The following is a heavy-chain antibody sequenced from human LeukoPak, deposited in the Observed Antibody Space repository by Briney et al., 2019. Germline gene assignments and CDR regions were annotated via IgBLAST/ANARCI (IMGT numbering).Heavy chain of an antibody. CDR2: IKQGEGEK. J-gene: IGHJ5*02. CDR3: ARDPFDH. Sequence: GGSLRLSCEASGFTLSNRWMTWVRQAPGKGLEWVATIKQGEGEKFYVDSVRGRFTISEDSAKNSLYLQMNSLRADGTAVYYCARDPFDHWGQGTLVTVSS. V-gene: IGHV3-7*01. CDR1: GFTLSNRW.